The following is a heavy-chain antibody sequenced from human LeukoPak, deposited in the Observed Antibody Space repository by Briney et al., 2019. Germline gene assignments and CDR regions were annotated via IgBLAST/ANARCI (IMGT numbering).Heavy chain of an antibody. CDR3: ARLGGEVDIVVVPAALTL. CDR1: GFTFSSYG. Sequence: PGGSLRPSCAASGFTFSSYGMSWVRQAPGKGLEWVSAISGSGGSTYYADSVKGRFTISRDNSKNTLYLQMNSLRAEDTAVYYCARLGGEVDIVVVPAALTLWGQGTLVTVSS. D-gene: IGHD2-2*03. J-gene: IGHJ4*02. V-gene: IGHV3-23*01. CDR2: ISGSGGST.